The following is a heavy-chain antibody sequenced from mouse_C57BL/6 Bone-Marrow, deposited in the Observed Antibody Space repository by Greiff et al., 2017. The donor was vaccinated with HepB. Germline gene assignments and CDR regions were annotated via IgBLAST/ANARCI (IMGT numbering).Heavy chain of an antibody. CDR2: INYDGSST. V-gene: IGHV5-16*01. D-gene: IGHD1-1*01. CDR1: GFTFSDYY. Sequence: EVHLVESEGGLVQPGSSMKLSCTASGFTFSDYYMAWVRQVPEKGLEWVANINYDGSSTYYLDSLKSRFIISRDNAKNILYLQMSSLKSEDTATYYCARGGNGSSANFYYFDYWGQGTTLTVSS. J-gene: IGHJ2*01. CDR3: ARGGNGSSANFYYFDY.